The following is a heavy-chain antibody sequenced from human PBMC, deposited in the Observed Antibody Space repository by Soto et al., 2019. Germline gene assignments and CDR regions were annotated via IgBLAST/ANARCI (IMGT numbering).Heavy chain of an antibody. CDR2: ISWSSDAV. CDR3: XXXXXXXXXXXXXXXX. J-gene: IGHJ4*02. Sequence: EVHLVESGGDLVQPGRSLRLSCVVSGFTFGDYAMHWLRQAPGKGLEWVSSISWSSDAVAYADSVKGRFTISRDNAKNSLXXQMXXXXXXXXXXXXXXXXXXXXXXXXXXXXXWGQGTLIAVSS. CDR1: GFTFGDYA. V-gene: IGHV3-9*01.